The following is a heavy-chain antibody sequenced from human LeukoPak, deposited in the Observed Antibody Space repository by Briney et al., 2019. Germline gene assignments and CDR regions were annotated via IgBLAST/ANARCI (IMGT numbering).Heavy chain of an antibody. Sequence: PGGSLRLSCVASGLTLRNFAMSWVRQAPGKGLEWVSSISISGDNTHYADSVKGRFIISRDNSKDTVHLQMNNLRAEDTALYYCAREVRPNDYWGQGTLVTVSP. CDR1: GLTLRNFA. CDR2: ISISGDNT. V-gene: IGHV3-23*01. J-gene: IGHJ4*02. CDR3: AREVRPNDY. D-gene: IGHD6-25*01.